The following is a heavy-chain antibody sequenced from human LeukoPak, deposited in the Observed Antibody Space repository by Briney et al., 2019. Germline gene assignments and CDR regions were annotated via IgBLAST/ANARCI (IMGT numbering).Heavy chain of an antibody. V-gene: IGHV3-48*01. CDR2: ITSNLVTI. D-gene: IGHD3-9*01. Sequence: GGSLRLSCAASGFNFNVYSMNWVRQAPGKGLEWISYITSNLVTIHYADSVRGRFTISRDNAQNSLYLHMNSLRVEDKAVYFCARSTDWYADYWGQGTRVTVSS. J-gene: IGHJ4*02. CDR1: GFNFNVYS. CDR3: ARSTDWYADY.